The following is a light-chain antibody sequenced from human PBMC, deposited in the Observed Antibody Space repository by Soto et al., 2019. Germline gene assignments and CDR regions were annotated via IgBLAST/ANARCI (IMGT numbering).Light chain of an antibody. V-gene: IGLV2-14*01. CDR1: SSDIGGYNF. CDR2: EVS. J-gene: IGLJ1*01. CDR3: SSYTSSTTNV. Sequence: QSALTQPASVSGSPGQSITISCTGTSSDIGGYNFVSWYQQHPGKAPKLMIFEVSKRPSGVSNRFSGSKSGNTASLTISGLQAEDEADYYCSSYTSSTTNVFGTGTKLTV.